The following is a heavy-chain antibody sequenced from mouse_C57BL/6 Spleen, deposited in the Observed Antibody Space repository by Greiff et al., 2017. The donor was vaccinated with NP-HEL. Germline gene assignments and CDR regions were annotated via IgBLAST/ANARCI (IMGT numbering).Heavy chain of an antibody. CDR1: GYAFSSYW. Sequence: VKLQESGAELVKPGASVKISCKASGYAFSSYWMNWVKQRPGKGLEWIGQIYPGDGDTNYNGKFKGKATLTADKSSSTAYMQLSSLTSEDSAVYFCARTPYYYGSSSPFDCWGQGTTLTVSS. V-gene: IGHV1-80*01. CDR3: ARTPYYYGSSSPFDC. D-gene: IGHD1-1*01. CDR2: IYPGDGDT. J-gene: IGHJ2*01.